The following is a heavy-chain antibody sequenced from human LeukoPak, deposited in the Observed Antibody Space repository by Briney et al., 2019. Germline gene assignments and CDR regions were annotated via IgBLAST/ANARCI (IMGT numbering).Heavy chain of an antibody. CDR3: RDPFDY. Sequence: GGSLRLSCAASGFTFSTYAMHWVRQAPGKGLEWVAVIPYDGSNKYYADSVKGRFTISRDNSKNTLYLQMNSLRAEDTAVYYCRDPFDYWGQGTLVTVSS. V-gene: IGHV3-30*04. CDR2: IPYDGSNK. J-gene: IGHJ4*02. CDR1: GFTFSTYA.